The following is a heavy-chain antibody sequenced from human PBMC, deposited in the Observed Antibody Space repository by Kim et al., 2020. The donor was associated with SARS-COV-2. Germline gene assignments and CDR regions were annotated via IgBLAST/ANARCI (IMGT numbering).Heavy chain of an antibody. CDR1: GFTFSSYG. Sequence: GSLRLSCAASGFTFSSYGMHWVRQAPGKGLEWVAVIWYDGSNKYYADSVKGRFTISRDNSKNTLYLQMNSLRAEDRAVYYCARRGGLAAAGKYYYYGMD. CDR3: ARRGGLAAAGKYYYYGMD. CDR2: IWYDGSNK. V-gene: IGHV3-33*01. J-gene: IGHJ6*01. D-gene: IGHD6-13*01.